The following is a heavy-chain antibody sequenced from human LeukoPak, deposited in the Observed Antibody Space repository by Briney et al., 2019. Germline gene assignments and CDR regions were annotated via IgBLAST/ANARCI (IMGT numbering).Heavy chain of an antibody. V-gene: IGHV3-23*01. CDR1: GFTFSNYG. D-gene: IGHD3-22*01. CDR3: ARRYYYDSSARAPYFDY. CDR2: ISGSGGST. Sequence: GGSLRLSCAASGFTFSNYGMSWLRQAPGKGLEWVSAISGSGGSTYYADSVKGRFTISRDNSKNTLYLQMNSLRAEDTAVYYCARRYYYDSSARAPYFDYWGQGTLVTVSS. J-gene: IGHJ4*02.